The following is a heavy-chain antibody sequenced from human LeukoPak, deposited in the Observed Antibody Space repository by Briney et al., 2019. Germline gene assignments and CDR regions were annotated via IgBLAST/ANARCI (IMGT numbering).Heavy chain of an antibody. CDR2: LSSGFSDRNT. V-gene: IGHV3-66*01. CDR1: GLTVSSNY. CDR3: ARVAAAGPLDY. J-gene: IGHJ4*02. D-gene: IGHD6-13*01. Sequence: PGGSLRLSCAASGLTVSSNYMSWVRQAAGKGLEWVSVLSSGFSDRNTYYADSVKGRFTISRDNSKNTLYLQMNGLRVEDTAVYYCARVAAAGPLDYWGQGILVSVSS.